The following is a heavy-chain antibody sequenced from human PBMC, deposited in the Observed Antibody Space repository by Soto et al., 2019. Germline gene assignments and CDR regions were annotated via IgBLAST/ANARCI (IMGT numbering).Heavy chain of an antibody. J-gene: IGHJ3*02. Sequence: GGSLRLSCAASGFTFSNAWMSWVRQAPGKGLEWVGRIKSKTDGGTTDYAAPVKGRFTISRDDSKNTLYLQMNSLKTEDTAVYYCTTDPDSSNPDAFDIWGQGTMVNISS. D-gene: IGHD6-13*01. CDR2: IKSKTDGGTT. CDR1: GFTFSNAW. CDR3: TTDPDSSNPDAFDI. V-gene: IGHV3-15*01.